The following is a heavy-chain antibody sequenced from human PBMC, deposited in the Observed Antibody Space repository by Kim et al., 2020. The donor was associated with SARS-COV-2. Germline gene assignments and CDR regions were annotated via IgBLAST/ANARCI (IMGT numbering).Heavy chain of an antibody. Sequence: SETLSLTCTVSGGSVSSGSYYWSWIRQPPGKGLEWIGYIYYSGTTNYSPSLKSRVTISVDTSKTQFSLKVISVTAADTAVYYCARHPSGWAAFDFWGQGTMVTVSS. V-gene: IGHV4-61*01. D-gene: IGHD1-1*01. CDR3: ARHPSGWAAFDF. CDR2: IYYSGTT. CDR1: GGSVSSGSYY. J-gene: IGHJ3*01.